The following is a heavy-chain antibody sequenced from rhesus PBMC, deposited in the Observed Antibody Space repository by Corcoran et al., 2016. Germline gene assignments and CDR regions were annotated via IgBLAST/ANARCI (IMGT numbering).Heavy chain of an antibody. CDR2: ITSGGGST. CDR3: AKVPYQPLLYNGSFDY. D-gene: IGHD5-24*01. CDR1: GFTFSSYG. V-gene: IGHV3S5*01. Sequence: EVQLVETGGGLVQPGGSLKLSCAASGFTFSSYGMSWVRQAPGKVLEWVSAITSGGGSTYYANAGKGRFTISRDNSKNTLSLQMNSLRAEDTAVYYCAKVPYQPLLYNGSFDYWGQGVLVTVSS. J-gene: IGHJ4*01.